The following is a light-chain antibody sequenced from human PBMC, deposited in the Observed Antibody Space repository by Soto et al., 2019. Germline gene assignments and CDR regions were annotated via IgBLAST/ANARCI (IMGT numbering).Light chain of an antibody. CDR3: LQDFNSPIT. Sequence: VQLTQSPSCLSAAVGDRVTISCRASRDIRNVLACYQHAPGKDPKLLIYGASILHSGVPSRFSGSGYGADFTLTISSLLPEDFATYYCLQDFNSPITFRQGTRLEIK. J-gene: IGKJ5*01. V-gene: IGKV1-6*01. CDR1: RDIRNV. CDR2: GAS.